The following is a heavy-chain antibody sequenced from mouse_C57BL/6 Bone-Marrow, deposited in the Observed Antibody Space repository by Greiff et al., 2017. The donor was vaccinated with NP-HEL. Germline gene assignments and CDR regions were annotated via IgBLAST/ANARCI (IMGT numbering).Heavy chain of an antibody. CDR3: ARYDYDPYYAMDY. V-gene: IGHV5-17*01. Sequence: DVHLVESGGGLVKPGGSLKLSCAASGFTFSDYGMHWVRQAPEKGLEWVAYISSGSSTIYYADTVKGRFTISRDNAKNTLFLQMTSLRSEDTAMYYCARYDYDPYYAMDYWGQGTSVTVSS. CDR1: GFTFSDYG. CDR2: ISSGSSTI. J-gene: IGHJ4*01. D-gene: IGHD2-4*01.